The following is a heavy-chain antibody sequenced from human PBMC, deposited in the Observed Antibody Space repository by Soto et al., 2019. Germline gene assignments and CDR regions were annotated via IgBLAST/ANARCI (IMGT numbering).Heavy chain of an antibody. CDR1: GYTFTGYY. J-gene: IGHJ4*02. CDR3: ARVVAAAGTVDY. V-gene: IGHV1-2*02. D-gene: IGHD6-13*01. Sequence: ASVKNSCKASGYTFTGYYMHWVRQAPGQGLEWMGWINPNSGGTNYAQKFQGRVTMTRDTSISTAYMELSRLRSDDTAVYYCARVVAAAGTVDYWGQGTLVTVSS. CDR2: INPNSGGT.